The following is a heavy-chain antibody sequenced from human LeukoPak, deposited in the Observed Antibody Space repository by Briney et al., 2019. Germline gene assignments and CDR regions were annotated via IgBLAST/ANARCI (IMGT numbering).Heavy chain of an antibody. D-gene: IGHD2-2*01. V-gene: IGHV1-46*01. Sequence: ASVKVSCKASGYTFTSYYMHWVRQAPGQGLEWMGIINPSGGSTSYAQKFQGRVTMTRDTSTSTVYMELSSLRSEDTAVYYCAQSRDIVVVPAAMGAFDIWGQGTMVTVSS. CDR2: INPSGGST. CDR1: GYTFTSYY. J-gene: IGHJ3*02. CDR3: AQSRDIVVVPAAMGAFDI.